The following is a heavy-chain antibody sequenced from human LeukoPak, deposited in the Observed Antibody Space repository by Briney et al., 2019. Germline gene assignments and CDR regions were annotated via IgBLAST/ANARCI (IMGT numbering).Heavy chain of an antibody. CDR1: GFTVSSNY. CDR2: IYSGGST. V-gene: IGHV3-66*01. CDR3: ARDRSGWYPDY. Sequence: GGSPRLSCAASGFTVSSNYMSWVRQAPGKGLEWVSVIYSGGSTYYADSVKGRFTISRDNSKNTLYLQMNSLRAEDTAVYYCARDRSGWYPDYWGQGTLVTVSS. D-gene: IGHD6-19*01. J-gene: IGHJ4*01.